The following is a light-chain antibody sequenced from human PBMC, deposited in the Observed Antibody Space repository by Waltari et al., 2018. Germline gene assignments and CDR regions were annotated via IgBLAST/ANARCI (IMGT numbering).Light chain of an antibody. Sequence: DIVMTQSPDSLAVSLGERATINCKSSQRVLHSVNNKNYFAWYQQTPGQPPKLLLYWASTRESGVPDRISGSGSGTDFTLTISSLQPEDVAVYFCQQYYSSSSITFGQGTRLEIK. CDR2: WAS. CDR1: QRVLHSVNNKNY. V-gene: IGKV4-1*01. CDR3: QQYYSSSSIT. J-gene: IGKJ5*01.